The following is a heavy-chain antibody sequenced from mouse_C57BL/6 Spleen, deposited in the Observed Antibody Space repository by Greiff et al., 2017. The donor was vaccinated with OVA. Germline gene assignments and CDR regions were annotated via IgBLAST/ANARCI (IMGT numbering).Heavy chain of an antibody. D-gene: IGHD2-5*01. CDR2: ISYDGSN. CDR3: AREVSYYSNYVGDYFDY. CDR1: GYSITSGYY. Sequence: EVKVEESGPGLVKPSQSLSLTCSVTGYSITSGYYWNWIRQFPGNKLEWMGYISYDGSNNYNPSLKNRISITRDTSKNQFFLKLNSVTTEDTATYYCAREVSYYSNYVGDYFDYWGQGTTLTVSS. V-gene: IGHV3-6*01. J-gene: IGHJ2*01.